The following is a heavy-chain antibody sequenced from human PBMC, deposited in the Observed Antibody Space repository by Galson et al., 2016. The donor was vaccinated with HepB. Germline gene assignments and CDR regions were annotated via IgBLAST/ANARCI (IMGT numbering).Heavy chain of an antibody. V-gene: IGHV3-7*04. D-gene: IGHD2-15*01. J-gene: IGHJ3*02. Sequence: SLRLSCAASRLTFSTYWMTWVRQAPGNGLEWVANINQNGGRTNYVDSVKGRFTISRDNAKNSLYLQMNSLRPEDTARYYCARDRSPAQANNWYDALDIWGQGTLVTVSS. CDR1: RLTFSTYW. CDR2: INQNGGRT. CDR3: ARDRSPAQANNWYDALDI.